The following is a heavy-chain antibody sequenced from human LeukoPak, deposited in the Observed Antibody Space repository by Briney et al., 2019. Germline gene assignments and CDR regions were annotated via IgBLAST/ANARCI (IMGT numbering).Heavy chain of an antibody. CDR1: GGSISSSTYY. Sequence: PSETLSLTCTVSGGSISSSTYYWSWIRQRPGKGLEWIGYIYYSGSTYYNPSLKGRLTISVDTSKNQFSLKLSSVTAADTAVYYCARGAPDDAFDIWGQGTMVTVSS. CDR3: ARGAPDDAFDI. J-gene: IGHJ3*02. CDR2: IYYSGST. D-gene: IGHD1-26*01. V-gene: IGHV4-31*03.